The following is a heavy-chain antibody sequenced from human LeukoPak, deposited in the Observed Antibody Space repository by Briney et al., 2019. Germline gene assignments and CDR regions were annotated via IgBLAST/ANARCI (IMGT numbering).Heavy chain of an antibody. J-gene: IGHJ4*02. CDR3: ASLNSGSYYFDY. V-gene: IGHV3-53*01. D-gene: IGHD1-26*01. CDR2: IYSGGST. Sequence: GGSLRLSCAASGFTFSSYWMSWVRQAPGKGLEWVSVIYSGGSTYYADSVKGRFTISRDNSKNTLYLQMNSLRAEDTAVYYCASLNSGSYYFDYWGQGTLVTVSS. CDR1: GFTFSSYW.